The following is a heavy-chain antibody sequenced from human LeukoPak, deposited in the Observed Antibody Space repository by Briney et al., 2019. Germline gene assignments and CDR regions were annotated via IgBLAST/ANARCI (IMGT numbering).Heavy chain of an antibody. CDR1: GFTFSRYW. V-gene: IGHV3-74*01. CDR3: ARVRGDYGDYLSLYYFDY. Sequence: GGSLSLSCALSGFTFSRYWMLWVRDAAGKGLVGVSRINSDGSSTRYADSVKGRFTISRDNAKNTLYLQMNSLRAEDTAVYYCARVRGDYGDYLSLYYFDYWGQGTLVTVSS. J-gene: IGHJ4*02. D-gene: IGHD4-17*01. CDR2: INSDGSST.